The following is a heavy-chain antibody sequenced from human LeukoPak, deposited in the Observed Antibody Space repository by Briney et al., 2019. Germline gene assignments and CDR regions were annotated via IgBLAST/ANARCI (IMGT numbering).Heavy chain of an antibody. CDR1: GLTFSSYA. J-gene: IGHJ4*02. CDR2: ISYDGSNK. CDR3: ARDGGAVVVPAAPFDY. D-gene: IGHD2-2*01. Sequence: PGGSLRLSCAASGLTFSSYAMHWVRQAPGKGLEWVAVISYDGSNKYYADSVKGRFTISRDNSKNTLYLQMNSLRAEDTAVYYCARDGGAVVVPAAPFDYWGQGTLVTVSS. V-gene: IGHV3-30*04.